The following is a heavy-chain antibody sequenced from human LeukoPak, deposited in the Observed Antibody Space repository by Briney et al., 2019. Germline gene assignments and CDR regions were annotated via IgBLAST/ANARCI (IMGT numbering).Heavy chain of an antibody. D-gene: IGHD3-22*01. V-gene: IGHV1-69*13. J-gene: IGHJ5*02. Sequence: ASVKVSCKASGGTFSSYAISWVRQAPGQGLEWMGGIIPIFGIANYAQKFQGRVTITADESTSTAYMELSSLRSEDTAVYYCARDCRNYYDSSGYPTPWFDPWGQGTLVTVSS. CDR1: GGTFSSYA. CDR3: ARDCRNYYDSSGYPTPWFDP. CDR2: IIPIFGIA.